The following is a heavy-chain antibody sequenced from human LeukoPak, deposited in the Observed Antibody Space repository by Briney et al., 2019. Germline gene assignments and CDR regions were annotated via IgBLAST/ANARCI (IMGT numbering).Heavy chain of an antibody. CDR3: ARDIWFGGNADAFDI. D-gene: IGHD3-10*01. Sequence: ASVTVSCTASGYTFTGYYMHWVRQAPGQGLAWMGWINPNSGGTNYAQKFQGRVTMARDTSISTAYMELSRLRSDDTAVYYCARDIWFGGNADAFDIWGQGTMVTVSS. V-gene: IGHV1-2*02. CDR1: GYTFTGYY. CDR2: INPNSGGT. J-gene: IGHJ3*02.